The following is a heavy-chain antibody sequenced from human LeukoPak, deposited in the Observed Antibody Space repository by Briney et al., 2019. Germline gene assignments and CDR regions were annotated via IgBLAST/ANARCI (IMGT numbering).Heavy chain of an antibody. V-gene: IGHV1-69*04. J-gene: IGHJ3*02. CDR3: ARAGIAAASDAFDI. CDR2: IIPILGIA. CDR1: GGTFSSYA. Sequence: SVKVSCKASGGTFSSYAISWVRQAPGQGLEWMGRIIPILGIANYAQKFQGRVTITADKSTSTAYMGLSSLRSEDTAVYYCARAGIAAASDAFDIWGQGTMVTVSS. D-gene: IGHD6-13*01.